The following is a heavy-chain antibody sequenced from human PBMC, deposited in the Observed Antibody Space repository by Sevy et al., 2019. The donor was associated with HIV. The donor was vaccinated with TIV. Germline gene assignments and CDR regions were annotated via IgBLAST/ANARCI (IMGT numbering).Heavy chain of an antibody. J-gene: IGHJ5*02. CDR1: GYTLTELS. V-gene: IGHV1-24*01. D-gene: IGHD3-10*01. CDR2: FDPEDGET. CDR3: ATDLTMVRGVFDP. Sequence: ASVKVSCKVSGYTLTELSMHWVRQAPGKGLEWLGGFDPEDGETIYAQKFQGRVTMTEDTSTDTAYMELSSLRSEDTAVYYCATDLTMVRGVFDPWGQGTLVTVSS.